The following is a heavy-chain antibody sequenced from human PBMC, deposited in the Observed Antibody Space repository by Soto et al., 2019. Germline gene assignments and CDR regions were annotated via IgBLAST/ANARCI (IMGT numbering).Heavy chain of an antibody. Sequence: GGSLRLSCAASGFTFSSYGMHWVRQAPGKGLEWVAVIWYDGSNKYYADSVKGRFTISRDNSKNTLYLQMNSLRAEDTAVYYCARGYGSSTSCYQYGMDVWGQGTTVTVSS. CDR3: ARGYGSSTSCYQYGMDV. D-gene: IGHD2-2*01. J-gene: IGHJ6*02. V-gene: IGHV3-33*01. CDR2: IWYDGSNK. CDR1: GFTFSSYG.